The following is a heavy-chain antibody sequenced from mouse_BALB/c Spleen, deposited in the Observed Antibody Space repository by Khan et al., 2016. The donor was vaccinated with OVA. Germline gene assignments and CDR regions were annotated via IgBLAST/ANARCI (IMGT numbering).Heavy chain of an antibody. J-gene: IGHJ4*01. V-gene: IGHV9-3-1*01. CDR1: GYTFTKNG. CDR3: ARVGYSGTMDY. D-gene: IGHD4-1*01. CDR2: INTYTGEP. Sequence: QIQLVQSGPELKKPGETVKISCKASGYTFTKNGMNWVKQAPGKGLKWMGWINTYTGEPTYVDDFKGRFAFSLETSASTAYLQISNLKNEDTATYFCARVGYSGTMDYWGQGTSVTVSS.